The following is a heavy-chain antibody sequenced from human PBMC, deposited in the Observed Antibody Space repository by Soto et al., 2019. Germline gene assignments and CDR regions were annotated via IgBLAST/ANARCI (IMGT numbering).Heavy chain of an antibody. J-gene: IGHJ5*02. CDR3: ARAVAGENWFDP. CDR2: IYTSGST. V-gene: IGHV4-4*07. Sequence: QVQLQESGPGLVKPSATLSLTCTVSGGSLSSYYWSWIRQPAGQGLEWIGRIYTSGSTNYNPYLKRRGTMSVDTSQNQFSLKQSSVTAADTAVYYCARAVAGENWFDPWGQGTLVTV. CDR1: GGSLSSYY. D-gene: IGHD6-19*01.